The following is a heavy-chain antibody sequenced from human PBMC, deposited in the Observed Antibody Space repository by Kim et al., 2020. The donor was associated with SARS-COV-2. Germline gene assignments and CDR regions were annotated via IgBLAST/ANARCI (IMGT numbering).Heavy chain of an antibody. D-gene: IGHD3-22*01. CDR1: GGSISSSSYY. CDR3: ARLDSSGYYPRGMDV. J-gene: IGHJ6*02. CDR2: IYYSGST. Sequence: SETLSLTCTVSGGSISSSSYYRGWIRQPPGKGLEWIGSIYYSGSTYYNPSLKSRVTISVDTSKNQFSLKLSSVTAADTAVYYCARLDSSGYYPRGMDVWGQGTTVTVSS. V-gene: IGHV4-39*01.